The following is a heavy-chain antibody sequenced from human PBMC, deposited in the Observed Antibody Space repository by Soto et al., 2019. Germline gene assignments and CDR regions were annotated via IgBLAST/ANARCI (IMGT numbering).Heavy chain of an antibody. CDR3: ARGRRYSSSWYSDY. D-gene: IGHD6-13*01. J-gene: IGHJ4*02. V-gene: IGHV4-39*01. CDR2: IYYSGST. Sequence: SETLSLTCTVSGGSISSSSYYWGWIRQPPGKGLEWIGSIYYSGSTYYNPSLKSRVTISVDTSKNQFSLKLSSVTAADTALYYCARGRRYSSSWYSDYWGQGTLVTVSS. CDR1: GGSISSSSYY.